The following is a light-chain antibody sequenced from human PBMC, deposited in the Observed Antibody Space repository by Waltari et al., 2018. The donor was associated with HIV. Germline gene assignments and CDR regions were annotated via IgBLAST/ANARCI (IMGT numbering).Light chain of an antibody. CDR2: EVS. V-gene: IGLV2-23*02. CDR1: SRDVGRYTL. J-gene: IGLJ2*01. CDR3: CSYAGSSTLV. Sequence: QSALTQPASVSGSPGKSINISCTGTSRDVGRYTLVSWYQQHPGKAPKLMIYEVSKRPSGVSNRFSGSKSGNTASLTISGLQAEDEADYYCCSYAGSSTLVFGGGTKLTVL.